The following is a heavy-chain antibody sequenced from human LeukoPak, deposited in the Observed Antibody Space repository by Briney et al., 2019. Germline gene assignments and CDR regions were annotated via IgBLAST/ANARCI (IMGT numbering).Heavy chain of an antibody. CDR2: IYYSGST. CDR1: GGSISSSSYY. Sequence: SETLSLTCTVSGGSISSSSYYWGWIRQPPGKGLEWIGSIYYSGSTYYNPSLKSRVTISVDTSKNQFSLKLSSVTAADTAVYYCARRVAAAGTVDYWGQGTLVTVSS. J-gene: IGHJ4*02. V-gene: IGHV4-39*01. D-gene: IGHD6-13*01. CDR3: ARRVAAAGTVDY.